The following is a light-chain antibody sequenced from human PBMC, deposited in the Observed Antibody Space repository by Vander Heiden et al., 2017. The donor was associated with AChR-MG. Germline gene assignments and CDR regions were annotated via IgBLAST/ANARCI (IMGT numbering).Light chain of an antibody. CDR2: AAA. J-gene: IGKJ5*01. V-gene: IGKV1-39*01. Sequence: DIQMTQSLSSLSASVGERATLTCRASQTIYTSLNWYQQKPRKEPKLLIYAAASLQSGVPSRLSGSGSGTDFTLTIGSLQPEDVATYYCQQNYTTPRVTFGQGTRLEIK. CDR1: QTIYTS. CDR3: QQNYTTPRVT.